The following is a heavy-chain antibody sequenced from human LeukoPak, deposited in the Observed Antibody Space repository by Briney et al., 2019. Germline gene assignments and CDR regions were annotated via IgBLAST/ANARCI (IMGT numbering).Heavy chain of an antibody. V-gene: IGHV1-69*04. CDR2: IIPILGIA. Sequence: SVKVSCKASGGTFSSYAISWVRQAPGQGRAWMGRIIPILGIANYAQKFQGRVTITADKSTSTAYMELSSLRSEDTAVYYCARVEMATLWHAFDIWGQGTMVTVSS. CDR3: ARVEMATLWHAFDI. J-gene: IGHJ3*02. D-gene: IGHD5-12*01. CDR1: GGTFSSYA.